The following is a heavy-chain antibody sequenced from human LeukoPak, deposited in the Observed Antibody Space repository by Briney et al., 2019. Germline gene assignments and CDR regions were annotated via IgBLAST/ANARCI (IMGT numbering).Heavy chain of an antibody. D-gene: IGHD3-3*01. J-gene: IGHJ3*02. CDR1: GYTFTSYG. CDR3: ARAVSSIGVVPIDI. V-gene: IGHV1-18*01. CDR2: ISAYNGNT. Sequence: ASVKVSCKASGYTFTSYGISWVRQAPGQGLEWMGWISAYNGNTNYAQKLQGRVTMTTDTSASTAYMELRSLRSDDTAVYYCARAVSSIGVVPIDIWGQGTMVTVSS.